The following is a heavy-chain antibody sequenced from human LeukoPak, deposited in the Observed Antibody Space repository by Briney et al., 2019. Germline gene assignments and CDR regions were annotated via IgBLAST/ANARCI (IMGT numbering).Heavy chain of an antibody. D-gene: IGHD2-15*01. CDR3: ATDRSPSIGVAAPVYHFDF. J-gene: IGHJ4*02. V-gene: IGHV3-33*01. Sequence: PGGSLRLSCAASEFTFRNYGMHWVRQAPGKGLQWVAVIWYDGSEKYYADSVMGRVTISRDNSKNTLYLQMDNLSAEDTAVYYCATDRSPSIGVAAPVYHFDFWGQGTLVNVSS. CDR1: EFTFRNYG. CDR2: IWYDGSEK.